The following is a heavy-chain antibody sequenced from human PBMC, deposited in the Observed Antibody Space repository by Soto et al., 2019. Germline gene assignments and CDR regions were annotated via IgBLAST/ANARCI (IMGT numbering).Heavy chain of an antibody. CDR3: ARPPTANLDAFEI. Sequence: SETLSLTCSVSGGSIRSSNYFWGWIRQPPGKGLEGIGSVYYSGSTYYNPSLKSRATIPADTSKNQFSLKLNSVTAADTAVYYCARPPTANLDAFEIWGQGTMVTVSS. J-gene: IGHJ3*02. D-gene: IGHD7-27*01. CDR2: VYYSGST. CDR1: GGSIRSSNYF. V-gene: IGHV4-39*01.